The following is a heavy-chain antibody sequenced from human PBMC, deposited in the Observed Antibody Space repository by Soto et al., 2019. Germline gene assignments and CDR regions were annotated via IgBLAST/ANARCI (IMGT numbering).Heavy chain of an antibody. D-gene: IGHD2-2*01. CDR3: AGHTIPAAMNPAYYYYYYMDV. J-gene: IGHJ6*03. V-gene: IGHV4-39*01. CDR2: IYYSGST. CDR1: GGSISSSSYY. Sequence: SETLSLTCTVSGGSISSSSYYWGWIRQPPGKGLEWIGSIYYSGSTYYNPSLKSRVTISVDTSKNQFSLKLSSVTAADTAVYYCAGHTIPAAMNPAYYYYYYMDVWGKGTTVTVSS.